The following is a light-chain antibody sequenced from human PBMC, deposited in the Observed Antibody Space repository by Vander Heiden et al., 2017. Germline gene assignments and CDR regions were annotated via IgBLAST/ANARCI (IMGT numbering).Light chain of an antibody. CDR3: AAWDDSLGGVL. V-gene: IGLV1-47*01. CDR2: RND. J-gene: IGLJ2*01. CDR1: SSNIRDNY. Sequence: QSVLAQPPSASGTPGPRLTLPCSGSSSNIRDNYVYWYQQLPGTAPQLLIYRNDRRPSGVPDRFSGSKSGTSASLAIGGLRSEDEADYYCAAWDDSLGGVLFGGGTKLTVL.